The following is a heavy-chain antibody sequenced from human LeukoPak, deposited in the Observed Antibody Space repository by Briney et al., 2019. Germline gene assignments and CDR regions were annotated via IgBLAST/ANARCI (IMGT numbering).Heavy chain of an antibody. CDR3: ARHVGFITMVRGVINNNWFDP. J-gene: IGHJ5*02. CDR1: GYSISSGYY. D-gene: IGHD3-10*01. Sequence: SETLSLTCTVSGYSISSGYYWGWIRQPPGKGLEWTGSIDHSGSTYYNPSLKSRVTISVDTSKKQFSLKLSSVTAADTAVYYCARHVGFITMVRGVINNNWFDPWGQGTLVTVSS. V-gene: IGHV4-38-2*02. CDR2: IDHSGST.